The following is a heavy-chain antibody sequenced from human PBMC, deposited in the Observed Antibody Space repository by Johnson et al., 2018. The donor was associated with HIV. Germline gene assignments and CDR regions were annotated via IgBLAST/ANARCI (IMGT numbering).Heavy chain of an antibody. Sequence: QVQLVESGGGLVKPGGSLRLSCAGSGFTFSDYFMSYIRQAPGKGLEWISYIRSSGSPIYYADSVKGRFTLSRDNAKNSLFLQMHSLRVEDTAIYYCARVGYQLHDAFELWGQGTMVTVSS. CDR1: GFTFSDYF. J-gene: IGHJ3*01. CDR2: IRSSGSPI. V-gene: IGHV3-11*01. D-gene: IGHD2-2*01. CDR3: ARVGYQLHDAFEL.